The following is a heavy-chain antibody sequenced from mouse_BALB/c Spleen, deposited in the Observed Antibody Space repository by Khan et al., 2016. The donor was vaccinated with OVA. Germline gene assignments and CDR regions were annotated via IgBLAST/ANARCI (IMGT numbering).Heavy chain of an antibody. CDR2: IWGGGST. Sequence: QVQLKQSGPGLVAPSQSLSITCTVSGFSLTDYGVSWIRQPPGKGLEWLGVIWGGGSTSYYLALKSRLSISKDNSKSQVFLKMSSLQTDDTAMYYRAKGLWSYYFALDYWGQGTSVTVSS. CDR1: GFSLTDYG. D-gene: IGHD3-1*01. V-gene: IGHV2-6-5*01. J-gene: IGHJ4*01. CDR3: AKGLWSYYFALDY.